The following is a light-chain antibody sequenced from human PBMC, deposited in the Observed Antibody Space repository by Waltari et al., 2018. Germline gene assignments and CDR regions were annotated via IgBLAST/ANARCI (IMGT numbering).Light chain of an antibody. CDR1: QAISDS. V-gene: IGKV1-NL1*01. CDR2: AAS. J-gene: IGKJ2*01. CDR3: QQYSSQPYT. Sequence: FQMTQSPSSLSASVGDRVTITCRASQAISDSLAWYQQKPGKAPKLLLYAASRLESGVPSRFSGSGSGTDYTLAISSLQPEDFAIYYCQQYSSQPYTFGQGTKLEI.